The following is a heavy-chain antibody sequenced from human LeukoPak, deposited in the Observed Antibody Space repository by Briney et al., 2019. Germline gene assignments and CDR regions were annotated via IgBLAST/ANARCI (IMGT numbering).Heavy chain of an antibody. Sequence: SETLSLTCTVSGGSISSYYWSWIRQPAGKGLEWIGRIYTSGSTNYNPSLKSRVTISVDTSKNQFSLKLSSVTAADTAVYYCARGSPPSITMVRDKIAFDIWGQGTMVTVSS. D-gene: IGHD3-10*01. J-gene: IGHJ3*02. CDR1: GGSISSYY. CDR3: ARGSPPSITMVRDKIAFDI. V-gene: IGHV4-4*07. CDR2: IYTSGST.